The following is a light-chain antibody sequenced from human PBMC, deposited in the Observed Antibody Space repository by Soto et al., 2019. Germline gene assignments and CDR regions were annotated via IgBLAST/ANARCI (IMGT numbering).Light chain of an antibody. J-gene: IGLJ2*01. V-gene: IGLV1-47*01. CDR3: AAWDDSLSGRV. CDR1: SSNIGSNY. CDR2: RNN. Sequence: QSVLTQPPSASGTPGQRVTISCSGSSSNIGSNYVYWYQQLPATAPKLLIYRNNQRPSGVPDRFSGSKSATSASLAISGLRSEDEADYYCAAWDDSLSGRVFGGGTKLTVL.